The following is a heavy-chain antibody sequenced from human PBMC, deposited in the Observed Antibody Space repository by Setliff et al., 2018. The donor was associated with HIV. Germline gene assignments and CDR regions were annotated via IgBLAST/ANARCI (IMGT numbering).Heavy chain of an antibody. CDR3: AKDGISGGSYPPYYFDY. Sequence: GGSLRLSCAASGFTFGSYDMNWVRQAPGKGLEWVSYISGSGSIIYYADSVKGRFTISRDNAEYSLHLQMNSLRAEDTAVYYCAKDGISGGSYPPYYFDYWGHGTLVTVSS. CDR2: ISGSGSII. J-gene: IGHJ4*01. V-gene: IGHV3-48*03. D-gene: IGHD2-15*01. CDR1: GFTFGSYD.